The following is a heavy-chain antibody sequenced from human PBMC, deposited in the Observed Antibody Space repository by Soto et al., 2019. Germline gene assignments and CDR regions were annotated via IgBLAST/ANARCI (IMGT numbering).Heavy chain of an antibody. Sequence: GASVKVSCKASGGTFSSYAISWVRQAPGQGLEWMGGIIPIFGTANYAQRFQGRVTITADESTSTAYMELSSLRPEDTAVYYCARGSTAMIVVAPQVLDYWGQGTLVTVSS. CDR1: GGTFSSYA. D-gene: IGHD3-22*01. CDR2: IIPIFGTA. CDR3: ARGSTAMIVVAPQVLDY. V-gene: IGHV1-69*13. J-gene: IGHJ4*02.